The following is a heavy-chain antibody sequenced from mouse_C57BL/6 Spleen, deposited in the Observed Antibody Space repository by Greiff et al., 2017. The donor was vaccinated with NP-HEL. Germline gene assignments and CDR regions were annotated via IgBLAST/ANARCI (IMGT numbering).Heavy chain of an antibody. CDR2: IYPRDGST. D-gene: IGHD1-1*01. CDR1: GYTFTDHT. CDR3: ARTLLYYYGSSYEGYFDY. V-gene: IGHV1-78*01. Sequence: QVQLQQSDAELVKPGASVKISCKVSGYTFTDHTIHWMKQRPEQGLEWIGYIYPRDGSTKYNEKFKGKATLTADKSSSTAYMQLNSLTSEDSAVYVCARTLLYYYGSSYEGYFDYWGQGTTLTVSS. J-gene: IGHJ2*01.